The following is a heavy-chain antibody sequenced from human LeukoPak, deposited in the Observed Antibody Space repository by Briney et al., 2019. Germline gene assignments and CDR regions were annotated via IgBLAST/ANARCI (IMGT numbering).Heavy chain of an antibody. D-gene: IGHD3-22*01. CDR1: GFTFSSYG. J-gene: IGHJ4*02. V-gene: IGHV3-30*02. CDR2: IRYDGSNK. CDR3: AKVPLSSGYPWYFDY. Sequence: GGSLRLSCAASGFTFSSYGMHWVRQAPGKGLEWVAFIRYDGSNKYYADSVKGRFTISRDNSKNTLYLQMNSLRAEDTAVYYCAKVPLSSGYPWYFDYWGQGTLVTVSS.